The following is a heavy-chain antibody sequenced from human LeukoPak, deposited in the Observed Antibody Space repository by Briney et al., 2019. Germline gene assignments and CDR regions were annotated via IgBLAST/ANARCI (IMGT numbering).Heavy chain of an antibody. V-gene: IGHV1-18*01. J-gene: IGHJ4*02. Sequence: GASVKVSCKASGDTFSSFGISWVRQAPGQGLEWMGVINPSGGTTTYAQKFQGRVTMTTDTSTSTAYMELRSLRSDDTAVYYCARGDPRLEGCDFDYWGQGTLVTVSS. CDR3: ARGDPRLEGCDFDY. CDR1: GDTFSSFG. CDR2: INPSGGTT. D-gene: IGHD2-8*01.